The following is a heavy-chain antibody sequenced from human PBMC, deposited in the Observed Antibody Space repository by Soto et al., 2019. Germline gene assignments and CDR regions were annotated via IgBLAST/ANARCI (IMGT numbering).Heavy chain of an antibody. J-gene: IGHJ4*02. D-gene: IGHD1-1*01. CDR2: ISAHNGNT. V-gene: IGHV1-18*01. CDR1: GYAFTTYG. Sequence: QVHLVQSGAEVKKPGASVKVSCKGSGYAFTTYGITWVRQAPGQGLEWTGWISAHNGNTNYAQKLQGRVTVTRATSTSTAYMELRSPRSDDTAVYYGSRGRYGDYWGQGARVTVSS. CDR3: SRGRYGDY.